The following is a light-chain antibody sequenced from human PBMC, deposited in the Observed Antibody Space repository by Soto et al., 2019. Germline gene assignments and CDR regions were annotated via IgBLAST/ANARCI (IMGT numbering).Light chain of an antibody. CDR1: RSVIFTSNNKNY. CDR2: WAS. Sequence: DVVMTQSPDSLAVSLGERASINCRSSRSVIFTSNNKNYLAWYQQKPGHPPKLLINWASTREQEVPERFSGSGSGTDFTLTISGLQAEDVAIYYCQQFFYTPTFGQGTKVEIK. J-gene: IGKJ1*01. CDR3: QQFFYTPT. V-gene: IGKV4-1*01.